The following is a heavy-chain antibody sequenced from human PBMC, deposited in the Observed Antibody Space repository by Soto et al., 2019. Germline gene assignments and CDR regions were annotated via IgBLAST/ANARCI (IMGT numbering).Heavy chain of an antibody. J-gene: IGHJ4*02. CDR1: GYTFTSYT. D-gene: IGHD6-13*01. CDR2: INAGNGNT. Sequence: GASVKVSCKASGYTFTSYTMHWVRQAPGQRLEWMGWINAGNGNTKYSQKFQGRVTITRDTSASTAYMELSSLRSEDTAVYYCARAPSWYNFDYWGQGTLVTVSS. V-gene: IGHV1-3*01. CDR3: ARAPSWYNFDY.